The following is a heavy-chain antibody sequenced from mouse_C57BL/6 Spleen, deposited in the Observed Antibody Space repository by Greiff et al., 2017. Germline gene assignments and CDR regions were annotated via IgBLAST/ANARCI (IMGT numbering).Heavy chain of an antibody. J-gene: IGHJ4*01. CDR2: IYPGDGDT. Sequence: QVQLQQSGPELVKPGASVKISCKASGYAFSSSWMNWVKQRPGKGLEWIGRIYPGDGDTNYNGKFKGKATLTADKSSSTAYMQLSSLTSEDSAVYFCAREGEYNAIDYRGQGSSVTVSS. CDR3: AREGEYNAIDY. V-gene: IGHV1-82*01. CDR1: GYAFSSSW.